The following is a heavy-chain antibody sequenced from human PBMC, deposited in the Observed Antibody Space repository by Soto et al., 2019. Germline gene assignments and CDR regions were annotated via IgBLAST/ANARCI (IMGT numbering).Heavy chain of an antibody. CDR1: GGSISRGHYY. Sequence: SETLSLTCTVSGGSISRGHYYWSWIRQPPGKGLEWIGYIYYSGSTYYNPSLKSRVTISVDTSKNQFSLKLSSVTAADTAVYYCARVGGFGATTIDYWGQGTLVTVSS. CDR3: ARVGGFGATTIDY. CDR2: IYYSGST. D-gene: IGHD3-10*01. V-gene: IGHV4-30-4*01. J-gene: IGHJ4*02.